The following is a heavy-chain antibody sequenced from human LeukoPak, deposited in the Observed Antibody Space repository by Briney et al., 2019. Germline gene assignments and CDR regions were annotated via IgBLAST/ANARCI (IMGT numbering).Heavy chain of an antibody. V-gene: IGHV3-9*03. D-gene: IGHD3-22*01. CDR3: AKAQGSGYYSSFDY. CDR2: ISWNSGSI. CDR1: GFTFDDYA. Sequence: GGSLRLSCAASGFTFDDYAMHWVRQAPGKGLEWVSGISWNSGSIGYAGSVKGRFTISRDNAKNSLYLQMNSLRAEDMALYYCAKAQGSGYYSSFDYWGQGTLVTVSS. J-gene: IGHJ4*02.